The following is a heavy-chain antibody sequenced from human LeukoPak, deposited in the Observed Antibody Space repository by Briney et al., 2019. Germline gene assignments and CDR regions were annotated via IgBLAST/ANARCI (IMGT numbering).Heavy chain of an antibody. CDR3: VKHVGSRWSNNRFDP. CDR2: IKSKSDGGTI. Sequence: GGSLRLSCVGSGFTFSDAWMSWVRQAPGKGLEWVGRIKSKSDGGTIDYAAPVKGRFTISRDDSRNTLYLQMNSLRADDTALYYCVKHVGSRWSNNRFDPWGQGTLVTVSS. J-gene: IGHJ5*02. D-gene: IGHD6-13*01. V-gene: IGHV3-15*01. CDR1: GFTFSDAW.